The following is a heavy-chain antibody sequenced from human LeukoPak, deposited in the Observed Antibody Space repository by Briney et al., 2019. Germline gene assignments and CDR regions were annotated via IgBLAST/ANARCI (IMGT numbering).Heavy chain of an antibody. J-gene: IGHJ4*02. CDR2: IGTAGDT. Sequence: GGSLRLSCAASGFTFSSYNMHWVRQATGKGLEWVSAIGTAGDTYYPGSVKGRFTISRDNAKNSLFLQMDGLRVDDTAVYFCARDGRGGHNDFWGQGTLITVSS. CDR1: GFTFSSYN. CDR3: ARDGRGGHNDF. V-gene: IGHV3-13*01. D-gene: IGHD4-23*01.